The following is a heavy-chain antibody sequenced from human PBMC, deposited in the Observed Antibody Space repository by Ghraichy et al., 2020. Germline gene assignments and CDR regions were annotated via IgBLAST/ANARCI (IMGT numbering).Heavy chain of an antibody. CDR3: ARGIGSCSGGNCYLDY. D-gene: IGHD2-15*01. Sequence: GGSLRLSCAASGFIFSSYSMNWVRQAPGKGLEWLSYISSSSGTITYADSVKGRFTISRDNAKNSLYLQMNSLRAEDTALYYCARGIGSCSGGNCYLDYWGQGTLVTVSS. CDR1: GFIFSSYS. V-gene: IGHV3-48*01. J-gene: IGHJ4*02. CDR2: ISSSSGTI.